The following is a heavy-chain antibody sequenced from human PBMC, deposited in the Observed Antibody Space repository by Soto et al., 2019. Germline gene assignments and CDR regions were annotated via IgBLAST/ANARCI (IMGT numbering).Heavy chain of an antibody. D-gene: IGHD1-26*01. Sequence: GSLRLSCLASGFTFSSYAIGFCRHSTLKGLESISSISASGDRTYYADSVKGRFTISRDNSKNLLYLQMNSLRAEDTAVYYCAKILATSDYYWYGLDVWGQGAAVTVSS. CDR3: AKILATSDYYWYGLDV. V-gene: IGHV3-23*01. J-gene: IGHJ6*02. CDR2: ISASGDRT. CDR1: GFTFSSYA.